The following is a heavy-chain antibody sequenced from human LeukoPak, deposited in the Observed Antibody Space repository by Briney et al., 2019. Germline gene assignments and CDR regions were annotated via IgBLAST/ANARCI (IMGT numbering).Heavy chain of an antibody. V-gene: IGHV3-21*04. CDR2: ISSSSSYI. CDR3: TRPGITTISPYGDY. Sequence: PGGSLRLSCAASGFTFSSYNMNWVRQAPGKGLEWVSSISSSSSYIYYADSVKGRFTISRDNAKNSLYLQMNSLRAEDTAVYYCTRPGITTISPYGDYWGQGTLVTVSS. D-gene: IGHD3-22*01. J-gene: IGHJ4*02. CDR1: GFTFSSYN.